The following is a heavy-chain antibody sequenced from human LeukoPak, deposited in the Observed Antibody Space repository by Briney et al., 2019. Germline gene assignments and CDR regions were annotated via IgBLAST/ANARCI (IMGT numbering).Heavy chain of an antibody. CDR3: TRGAGWLIDY. Sequence: PSETPSLTCTVSGGSISSYYWSWIRQPPGKGLEWIGYFHNSGTSTYNPSLKSRVTISADTSKNQFSLKLNSLTTADTAVYYCTRGAGWLIDYWGQGILVTVSS. V-gene: IGHV4-59*01. D-gene: IGHD3-16*01. CDR2: FHNSGTS. CDR1: GGSISSYY. J-gene: IGHJ4*02.